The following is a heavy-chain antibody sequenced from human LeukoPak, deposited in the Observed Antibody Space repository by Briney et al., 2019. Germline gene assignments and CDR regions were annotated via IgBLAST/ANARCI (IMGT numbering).Heavy chain of an antibody. CDR1: GFIFDTYA. J-gene: IGHJ4*02. V-gene: IGHV3-23*01. CDR2: IRDRGRQR. Sequence: PGVPLRLSCVASGFIFDTYAMSWLRQPRGKGLEGVSGIRDRGRQRHYTDSVKSRITISRDNSKMTLHVQMNSHRAEDKTLYYCARDHYNGGYYYYFDSWGQGTLVTVSS. D-gene: IGHD5-12*01. CDR3: ARDHYNGGYYYYFDS.